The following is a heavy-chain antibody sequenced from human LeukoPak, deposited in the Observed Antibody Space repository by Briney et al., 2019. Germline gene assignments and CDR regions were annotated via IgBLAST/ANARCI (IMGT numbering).Heavy chain of an antibody. CDR1: GGTFSSYA. J-gene: IGHJ5*02. Sequence: ASVEVSCKASGGTFSSYAISWVRQAPGQGLEWMGGIIPIFGTANYAQKFQGRVTITADESTSTAYMELSSLRSEDTAVYYCARTEVVPAYRGVGWFDPWGQGTLVTVPS. D-gene: IGHD2-2*01. CDR2: IIPIFGTA. CDR3: ARTEVVPAYRGVGWFDP. V-gene: IGHV1-69*13.